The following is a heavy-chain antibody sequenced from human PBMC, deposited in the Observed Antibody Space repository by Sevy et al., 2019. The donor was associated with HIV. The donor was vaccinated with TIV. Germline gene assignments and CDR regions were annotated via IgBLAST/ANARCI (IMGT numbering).Heavy chain of an antibody. J-gene: IGHJ4*02. CDR1: IFTFSDYY. Sequence: GGSLRLSCAASIFTFSDYYMNWIRQAPGKGLECVSHISSGGSHIHYADSVKGRFTISRDNAKKSLYLQMNSLTAEDTAVYYCARVRYNYGSYYFDYWGQGTLVTVSS. V-gene: IGHV3-11*01. D-gene: IGHD5-18*01. CDR3: ARVRYNYGSYYFDY. CDR2: ISSGGSHI.